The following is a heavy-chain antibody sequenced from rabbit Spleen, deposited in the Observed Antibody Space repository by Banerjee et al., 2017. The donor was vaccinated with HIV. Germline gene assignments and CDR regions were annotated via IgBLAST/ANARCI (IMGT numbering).Heavy chain of an antibody. V-gene: IGHV1S45*01. CDR3: ARDAGRGDYIDGVFNL. Sequence: EESGGDLVKPDGSLTLTCTASGLSFSNSYWIFWVRQAPGKGLEWIACIYTGNSKTYYASWAKGRFTISKTSSTTVTLQMTSLTVADTATYFCARDAGRGDYIDGVFNLWGPGTLVTVS. CDR2: IYTGNSKT. D-gene: IGHD8-1*01. CDR1: GLSFSNSYW. J-gene: IGHJ4*01.